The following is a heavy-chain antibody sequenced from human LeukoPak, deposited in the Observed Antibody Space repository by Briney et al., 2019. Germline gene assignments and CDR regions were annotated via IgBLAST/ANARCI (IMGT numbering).Heavy chain of an antibody. CDR3: ARARGLHSGPYFDY. CDR1: GGSFSGYY. D-gene: IGHD4-11*01. J-gene: IGHJ4*02. CDR2: INHSGGT. V-gene: IGHV4-34*01. Sequence: TPSETLSLTCVGYGGSFSGYYWSWIRQPPGKGLEWIGEINHSGGTNQNPSLKSRVTISVDTSKSQFSLKLSSVTAADTAVYYCARARGLHSGPYFDYWGQGTLVTVSS.